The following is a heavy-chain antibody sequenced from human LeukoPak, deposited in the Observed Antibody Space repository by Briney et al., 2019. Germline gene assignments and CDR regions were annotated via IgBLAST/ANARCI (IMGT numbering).Heavy chain of an antibody. V-gene: IGHV3-30*04. D-gene: IGHD4-17*01. CDR2: IGSDGSKK. CDR3: ARQMTSTGLFDS. Sequence: PGRSLRLSCVASGFMFSDHAFHWVRQSPDKGLEWVALIGSDGSKKYYADSVQGRFTVSRENSKNTLFLQMNTLRADDTAVYFCARQMTSTGLFDSWGQGTVHTVSS. CDR1: GFMFSDHA. J-gene: IGHJ4*02.